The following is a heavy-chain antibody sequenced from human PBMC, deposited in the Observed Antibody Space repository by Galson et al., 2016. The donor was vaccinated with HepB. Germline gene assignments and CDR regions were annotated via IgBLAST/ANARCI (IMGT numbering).Heavy chain of an antibody. D-gene: IGHD2-15*01. V-gene: IGHV4-59*01. J-gene: IGHJ6*02. CDR3: ATAGYCRGGDCYSAYYHGVDV. CDR2: IYYTGTT. Sequence: ETLSLTCTVSGDSISNFYWSWIRQPPGKGLEWIGQIYYTGTTNYNPSLKSRVSISVDTSKSQFSLKVSSMTAADTAVYYCATAGYCRGGDCYSAYYHGVDVWGQGTTVTVSS. CDR1: GDSISNFY.